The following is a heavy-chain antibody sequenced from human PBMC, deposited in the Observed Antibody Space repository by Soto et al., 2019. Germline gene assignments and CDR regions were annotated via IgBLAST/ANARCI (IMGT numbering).Heavy chain of an antibody. CDR1: GGSISSGGSY. Sequence: QVQLQESGPGLVKPSQTLSLTCTVSGGSISSGGSYWSWIRQHPGKGLEWIGYITYSGSTYYNPSLKRRVTISVDTSKDQFALKLSSVPAADTAVYYFARVISNSDFDYWGPGALVSVS. D-gene: IGHD5-18*01. CDR2: ITYSGST. V-gene: IGHV4-31*03. J-gene: IGHJ4*02. CDR3: ARVISNSDFDY.